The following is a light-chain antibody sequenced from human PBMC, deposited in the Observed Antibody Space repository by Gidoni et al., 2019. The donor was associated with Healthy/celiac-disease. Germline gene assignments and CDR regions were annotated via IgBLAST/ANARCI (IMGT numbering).Light chain of an antibody. CDR2: YDD. Sequence: QSVLPPPPSVSEAPRQRVTISCSGSSSNIGNNAVNWYQQLPGKAPKLLIYYDDLLPSGVSDRFSGAKSGTAASLAISGLQSEDEADYYCAAWDDSLNGYVFGTGTKVTVL. CDR1: SSNIGNNA. CDR3: AAWDDSLNGYV. J-gene: IGLJ1*01. V-gene: IGLV1-36*01.